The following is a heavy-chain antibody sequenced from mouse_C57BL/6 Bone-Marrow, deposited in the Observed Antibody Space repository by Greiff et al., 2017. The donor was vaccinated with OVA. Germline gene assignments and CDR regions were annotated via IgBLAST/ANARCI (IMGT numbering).Heavy chain of an antibody. V-gene: IGHV1-72*01. CDR3: ARPFITTVVAPYAMDY. J-gene: IGHJ4*01. CDR2: IDPNSGGT. D-gene: IGHD1-1*01. Sequence: GLEWIGRIDPNSGGTKYNEKFKSKATLTVDKPSSTAYMQLSSLTSEDSAVYYCARPFITTVVAPYAMDYWGQGTSVTVSS.